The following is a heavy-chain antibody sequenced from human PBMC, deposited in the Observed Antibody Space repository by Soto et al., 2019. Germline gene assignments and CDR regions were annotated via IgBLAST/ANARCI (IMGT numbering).Heavy chain of an antibody. CDR1: GGSISSYY. Sequence: QVQLQESGPGLVKPSETLSLTCTVSGGSISSYYWSWIRQPPGKGLEWIGYIYYSGSTNYNPSLKSRXXIXAVXSKTQFPLKPSSVTAADTAVYSCARARGTVGDFASWGQGTLVTVSS. CDR3: ARARGTVGDFAS. D-gene: IGHD3-16*01. CDR2: IYYSGST. J-gene: IGHJ4*02. V-gene: IGHV4-59*01.